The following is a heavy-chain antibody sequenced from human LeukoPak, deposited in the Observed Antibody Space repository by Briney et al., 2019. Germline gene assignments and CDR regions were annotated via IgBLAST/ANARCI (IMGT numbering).Heavy chain of an antibody. Sequence: SVKLSCKASGGPVHTSAISWGRLVPGQGLECMGRFVPASEISTYAQKFLGRVTITADYSASTVYMELSGLRSDDTATYYCARVGYTRGPLPYGMDIWGQGTTVTV. J-gene: IGHJ6*02. D-gene: IGHD3-16*02. CDR1: GGPVHTSA. CDR2: FVPASEIS. CDR3: ARVGYTRGPLPYGMDI. V-gene: IGHV1-69*04.